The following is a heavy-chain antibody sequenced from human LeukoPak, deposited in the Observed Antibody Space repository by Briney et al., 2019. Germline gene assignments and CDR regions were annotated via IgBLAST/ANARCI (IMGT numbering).Heavy chain of an antibody. CDR2: ILSDGSKE. J-gene: IGHJ4*02. CDR3: AKAVLLWFGEFYHFDY. Sequence: GGSLRLSCAASGFTFSSYGMHWVRQAPGKGLEWVAVILSDGSKEFYTDSVKGRFTISRDNSKNTLYLQMNSLRAEDTAVYYCAKAVLLWFGEFYHFDYWGQGTLVTVSS. V-gene: IGHV3-33*06. D-gene: IGHD3-10*01. CDR1: GFTFSSYG.